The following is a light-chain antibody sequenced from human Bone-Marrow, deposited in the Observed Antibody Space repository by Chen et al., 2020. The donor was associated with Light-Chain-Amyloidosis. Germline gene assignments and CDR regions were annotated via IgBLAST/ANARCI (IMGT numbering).Light chain of an antibody. Sequence: YELTQPPSLPVAPGQPARITCSGDDLPTKYAYWYQQKPGQAPVLVIHRDTERPSGISERFSGSSSGTTATLTISGVQAEDEADYHCQSADSSGTYEVIFGGGTKLTVL. J-gene: IGLJ2*01. CDR3: QSADSSGTYEVI. CDR1: DLPTKY. V-gene: IGLV3-25*03. CDR2: RDT.